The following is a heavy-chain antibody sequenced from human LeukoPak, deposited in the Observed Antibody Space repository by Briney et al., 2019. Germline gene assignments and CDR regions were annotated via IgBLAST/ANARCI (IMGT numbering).Heavy chain of an antibody. Sequence: GSVKVSCKASGYTFTGYYMHWVRQAPGQGLEWMGWINPNSGGTNYAQKFQGRVTMTRDTCISTAYMEVSRLRSDDTAVYYCARDSTVTSWFDPWGQGTLVTVSS. CDR1: GYTFTGYY. J-gene: IGHJ5*02. D-gene: IGHD4-17*01. V-gene: IGHV1-2*02. CDR2: INPNSGGT. CDR3: ARDSTVTSWFDP.